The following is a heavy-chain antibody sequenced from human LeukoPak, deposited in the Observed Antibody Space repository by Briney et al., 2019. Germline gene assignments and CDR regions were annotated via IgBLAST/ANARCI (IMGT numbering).Heavy chain of an antibody. Sequence: GGSPRLSCAASGFTFSSYAMSWVRQAPGKGLEWVSAISGSGGSTYYADSVKGRFTISRDNSKNTLYLQMNSLRAEDTAVYYCARARHFGRTYYYDGSVGNAFDIWGQGTMVTVSS. V-gene: IGHV3-23*01. D-gene: IGHD3-22*01. CDR1: GFTFSSYA. CDR2: ISGSGGST. J-gene: IGHJ3*02. CDR3: ARARHFGRTYYYDGSVGNAFDI.